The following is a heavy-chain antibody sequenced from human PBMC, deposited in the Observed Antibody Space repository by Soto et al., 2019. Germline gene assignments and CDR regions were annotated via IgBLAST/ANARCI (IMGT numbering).Heavy chain of an antibody. J-gene: IGHJ5*02. D-gene: IGHD6-13*01. CDR1: GGSISSYC. CDR3: ARDVGIAAAGWWFDP. CDR2: IYYSGST. V-gene: IGHV4-59*01. Sequence: SETLSLTCTVSGGSISSYCWSWIRQPPGKGLEWIGYIYYSGSTNYNPSLKSRVTISVDTSKNQFSLKLSSVTAADTAVYYCARDVGIAAAGWWFDPWGQGTLVTVSS.